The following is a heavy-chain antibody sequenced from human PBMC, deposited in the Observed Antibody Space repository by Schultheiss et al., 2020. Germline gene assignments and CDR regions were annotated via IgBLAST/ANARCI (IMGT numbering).Heavy chain of an antibody. CDR2: ISSSGGDT. V-gene: IGHV3-64*02. J-gene: IGHJ4*02. CDR3: ARGRRNYDILTGYYDPYYFDY. CDR1: GFTFSSYA. Sequence: GGSLRLSCAASGFTFSSYAMSWVRQAPGKGLEHASVISSSGGDTYYADSVKDILTVPRDNAKNSLYLQMNSLRAEDTAVYYCARGRRNYDILTGYYDPYYFDYWGQGTLVTVSS. D-gene: IGHD3-9*01.